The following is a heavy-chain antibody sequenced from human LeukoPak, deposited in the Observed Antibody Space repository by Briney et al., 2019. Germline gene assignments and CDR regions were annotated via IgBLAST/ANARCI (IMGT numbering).Heavy chain of an antibody. Sequence: PGGSLRLSCAASGFIFSSYWMNWVRQAPGKGLEWVSAISGSGGSTYYADSVKGRFTISRDNFKNTLYLQMNSLRAEDTAVYYCAKLHPDIVVVPAAMIDYWGQGTLVTVSS. CDR1: GFIFSSYW. CDR2: ISGSGGST. J-gene: IGHJ4*02. V-gene: IGHV3-23*01. D-gene: IGHD2-2*01. CDR3: AKLHPDIVVVPAAMIDY.